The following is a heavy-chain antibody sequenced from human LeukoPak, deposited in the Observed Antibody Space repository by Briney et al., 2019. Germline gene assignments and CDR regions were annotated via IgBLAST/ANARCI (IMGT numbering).Heavy chain of an antibody. D-gene: IGHD6-19*01. CDR1: GGSISSYY. CDR3: ARGGHGYSSGWDNCFDY. V-gene: IGHV4-59*01. J-gene: IGHJ4*02. CDR2: IYYSGST. Sequence: SETLSLTCTVSGGSISSYYWSWIRQPPGKGLEWIGYIYYSGSTNYNPSLKSRVTISVDTSKNQFSLKLSSVTAADTAVYYCARGGHGYSSGWDNCFDYWGQGTLVTVSS.